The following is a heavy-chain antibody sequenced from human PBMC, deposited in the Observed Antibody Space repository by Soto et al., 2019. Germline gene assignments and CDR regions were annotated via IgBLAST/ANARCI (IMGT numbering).Heavy chain of an antibody. CDR1: GFTFSSYA. V-gene: IGHV3-23*01. CDR3: AKSAGRSWPTFVS. D-gene: IGHD6-13*01. CDR2: TSGSGGST. J-gene: IGHJ5*02. Sequence: EVQLLESGGGLVQPGGSLRLSCAASGFTFSSYAMSWVRQAPGKGLEWVSTTSGSGGSTYYADSVKGRVTISRDDSKNTLYRHMNSLRDEDTAEYYCAKSAGRSWPTFVSWGQGALVTVSS.